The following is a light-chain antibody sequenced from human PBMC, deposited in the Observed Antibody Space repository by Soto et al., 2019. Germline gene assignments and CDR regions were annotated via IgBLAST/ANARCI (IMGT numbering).Light chain of an antibody. CDR3: GTWDSSLSAVV. Sequence: QSVLTQPPSVSAAPGQKVTISCSGSSSNIGNNYVSWYQQLPGPAPKLLIYENNKRPSVIPDRFSGSKSGTSATLGITGLQTGDEADYYCGTWDSSLSAVVFGGGTKLTVL. V-gene: IGLV1-51*01. CDR1: SSNIGNNY. CDR2: ENN. J-gene: IGLJ2*01.